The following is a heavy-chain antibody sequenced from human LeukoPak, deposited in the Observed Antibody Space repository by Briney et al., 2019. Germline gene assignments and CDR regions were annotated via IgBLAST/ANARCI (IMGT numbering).Heavy chain of an antibody. CDR2: ISGSGSST. CDR1: GFTFDDYA. V-gene: IGHV3-23*01. J-gene: IGHJ6*03. Sequence: GGSLRLSCAASGFTFDDYAMHWVRQAPGKGLEWVSGISGSGSSTSYADSVKGRFTISRDNSKSTLYLQMNSLRAEDTAVYYCARAASRYVVYYMDVWGKGTTVTVSS. CDR3: ARAASRYVVYYMDV. D-gene: IGHD2-2*01.